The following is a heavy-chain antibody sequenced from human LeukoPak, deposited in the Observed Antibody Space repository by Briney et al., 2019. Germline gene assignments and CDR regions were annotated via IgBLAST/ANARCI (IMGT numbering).Heavy chain of an antibody. CDR1: GGSISSYY. V-gene: IGHV4-59*01. J-gene: IGHJ4*02. CDR3: ARGPMGRGVIITGDFDY. CDR2: IYYSGST. Sequence: PSEPLSLTCTVSGGSISSYYWSWIRQPPGKGLEWIGYIYYSGSTNYNPSLKSRVTISVDTSKNQFPLKLSSVTAADTAVDYCARGPMGRGVIITGDFDYWGQGTLVTVSS. D-gene: IGHD3-10*01.